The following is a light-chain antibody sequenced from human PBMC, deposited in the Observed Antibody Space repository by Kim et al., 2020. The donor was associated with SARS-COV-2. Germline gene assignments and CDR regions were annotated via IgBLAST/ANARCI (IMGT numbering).Light chain of an antibody. CDR3: QSYDSSLSGYWV. CDR2: GNS. Sequence: RVAISCTGGSSNYGAGDEVHWYQQLPGTAPKLLIYGNSNRPSGVPDRFSGSKSGTSASLAITGLQAEDEADYYCQSYDSSLSGYWVFGGGTQLTVL. J-gene: IGLJ3*02. CDR1: SSNYGAGDE. V-gene: IGLV1-40*01.